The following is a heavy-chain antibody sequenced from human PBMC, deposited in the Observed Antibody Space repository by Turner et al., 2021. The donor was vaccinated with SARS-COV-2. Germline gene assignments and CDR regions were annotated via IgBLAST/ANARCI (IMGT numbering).Heavy chain of an antibody. CDR2: VSSGRSYI. J-gene: IGHJ3*02. CDR1: GFTFSNYN. V-gene: IGHV3-21*01. D-gene: IGHD3-22*01. CDR3: ARQKPGFDSSGYYPDAFDI. Sequence: EVQLVESGGGLAKPGGCLRLSCSAPGFTFSNYNMTWVRQAPGKGLEWVSSVSSGRSYIYYADSVKGRFTISRDNAKKSLFLQMNSLRAEDTAVYYCARQKPGFDSSGYYPDAFDIWGQGTMVTVSS.